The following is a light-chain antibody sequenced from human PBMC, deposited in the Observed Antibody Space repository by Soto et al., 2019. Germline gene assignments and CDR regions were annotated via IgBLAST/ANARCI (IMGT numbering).Light chain of an antibody. J-gene: IGKJ4*02. Sequence: EIVLTQSPATLSFSPRERATLYCRASQSVSSYLAWYQQKPGQAPRLLIYDASNRATGIPARFSGSGSGTDFTLTIISLEPENFAVYYCQQRSNWPPTLGGGTKVEIK. CDR1: QSVSSY. CDR3: QQRSNWPPT. CDR2: DAS. V-gene: IGKV3-11*01.